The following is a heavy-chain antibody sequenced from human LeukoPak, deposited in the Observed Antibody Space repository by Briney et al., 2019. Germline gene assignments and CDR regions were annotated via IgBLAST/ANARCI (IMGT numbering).Heavy chain of an antibody. V-gene: IGHV3-33*06. CDR1: AFTFSSYA. J-gene: IGHJ4*02. D-gene: IGHD6-25*01. Sequence: GRSLRLSCAASAFTFSSYAMHWVRQAPGKGLEWVAVIWYDGSNKYYADSVKGRFTISRDNSKNTLYLQMNTLTADDTAMYYCAKAYSSGWTYFDYWGQGALVTVSS. CDR3: AKAYSSGWTYFDY. CDR2: IWYDGSNK.